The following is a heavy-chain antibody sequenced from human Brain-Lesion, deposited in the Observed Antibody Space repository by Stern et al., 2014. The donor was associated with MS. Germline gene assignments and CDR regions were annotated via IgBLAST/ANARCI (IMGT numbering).Heavy chain of an antibody. J-gene: IGHJ4*02. V-gene: IGHV3-72*01. CDR3: ARGFHSFDS. Sequence: QLVESGGGLVRPGGSLRLSCAVSGFTFSDYYMDWVRQAPGKGLEWVGRSRNKPNSYTTEYAASVKGRFTVSRDDSKNLLYLQMNSLKTDDTAVYYCARGFHSFDSWGQGTLVTVSS. CDR1: GFTFSDYY. CDR2: SRNKPNSYTT.